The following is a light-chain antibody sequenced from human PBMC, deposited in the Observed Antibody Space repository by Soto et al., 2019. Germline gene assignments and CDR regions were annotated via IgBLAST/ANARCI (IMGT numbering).Light chain of an antibody. CDR3: QQYGSSPRT. Sequence: ENLFTQSPGTLSLSPGEGATLSCRASRGVSANYLAWYQQKPGQAPTLLIYGASIRAAGIPDRFSGSGSGTDFTLTIRRLEPEDFAVYYCQQYGSSPRTFGQGTKVDIK. V-gene: IGKV3-20*01. CDR2: GAS. CDR1: RGVSANY. J-gene: IGKJ1*01.